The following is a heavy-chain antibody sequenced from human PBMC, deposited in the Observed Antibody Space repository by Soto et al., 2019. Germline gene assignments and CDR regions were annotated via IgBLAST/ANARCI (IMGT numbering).Heavy chain of an antibody. D-gene: IGHD2-2*03. V-gene: IGHV4-39*01. CDR1: GGSVSSNDYS. J-gene: IGHJ6*02. CDR3: VRLNGYCVSTKCRGYYGMDV. CDR2: IYSHDDT. Sequence: SETPSLTFTVSGGSVSSNDYSWGWDRQSPGKGLEWIGAIYSHDDTHYNPSLLSRVTISVDTSKNEFSLRLNSVTAADTAVYYCVRLNGYCVSTKCRGYYGMDVWGQGTTVTVSS.